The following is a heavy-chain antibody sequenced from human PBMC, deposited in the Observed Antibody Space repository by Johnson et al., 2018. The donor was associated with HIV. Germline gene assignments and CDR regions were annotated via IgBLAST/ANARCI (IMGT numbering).Heavy chain of an antibody. CDR2: ISGSRTNI. D-gene: IGHD3-22*01. CDR3: ARDRGYWDAFDV. J-gene: IGHJ3*01. V-gene: IGHV3-48*04. CDR1: GFTFSSYG. Sequence: MLLVESGGGLVQPGGSLRLSCPASGFTFSSYGMHWVRQAPGKGPEWVSYISGSRTNIYYADSVTGRFTISRDNAKNSLYLQMNSLRAEDTALYYCARDRGYWDAFDVWGQGTMVTVSS.